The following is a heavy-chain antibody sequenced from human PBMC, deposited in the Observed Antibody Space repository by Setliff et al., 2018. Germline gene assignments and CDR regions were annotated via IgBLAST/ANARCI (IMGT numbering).Heavy chain of an antibody. J-gene: IGHJ6*03. CDR1: GGSIRSGNYY. Sequence: SETLSLTCNVSGGSIRSGNYYWGLIRQHPGKGLEWVATIYYSGSTYSNPSLKSRLIISVDAPDNQLSVKLSSVTAADTDVYYCARHKSNGSGSYPSLYMDVWGKGIMVTVSS. CDR3: ARHKSNGSGSYPSLYMDV. CDR2: IYYSGST. V-gene: IGHV4-39*01. D-gene: IGHD3-10*01.